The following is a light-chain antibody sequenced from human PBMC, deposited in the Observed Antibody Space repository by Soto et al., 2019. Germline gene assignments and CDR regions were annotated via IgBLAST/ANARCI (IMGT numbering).Light chain of an antibody. CDR2: GAS. CDR3: QQYNNWPRT. V-gene: IGKV3-15*01. Sequence: DIVLTQSPGTLSLSPGERAILSCRASQSVSSYLAWYQQKPGQAPRLLIYGASTRATGIPARFGGSGSGTEFTLTISSLQSEDFAVYYCQQYNNWPRTFGQGTKWIS. J-gene: IGKJ1*01. CDR1: QSVSSY.